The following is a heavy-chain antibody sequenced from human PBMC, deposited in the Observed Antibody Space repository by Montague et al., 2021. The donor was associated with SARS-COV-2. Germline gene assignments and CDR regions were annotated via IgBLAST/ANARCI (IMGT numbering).Heavy chain of an antibody. CDR3: AKDPYYDFWSGYYFDY. J-gene: IGHJ4*02. D-gene: IGHD3-3*01. Sequence: SRSLSLAASGFTFSSYAMSWVRQAPGKGLEWVSVIYSGGSSTYYADSVKGRFTISRDNSKNTLYLQMNSLRAEDTAVYYCAKDPYYDFWSGYYFDYWGQGTLVTVSS. V-gene: IGHV3-23*03. CDR1: GFTFSSYA. CDR2: IYSGGSST.